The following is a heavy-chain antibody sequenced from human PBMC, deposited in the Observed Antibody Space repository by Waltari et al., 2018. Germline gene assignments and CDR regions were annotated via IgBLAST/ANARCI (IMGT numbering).Heavy chain of an antibody. CDR3: ARVFDSSQYYYGSDY. D-gene: IGHD3-22*01. CDR2: IDAYNVNT. CDR1: GYTFSNYG. J-gene: IGHJ4*02. Sequence: QVQLVQSGTEVKKPGASVKVSCKASGYTFSNYGGSWVRQAPGQGLEWVGWIDAYNVNTHAAPKLHGRVTMTTDTSTTTAYLELRSLTSDDTAVYYCARVFDSSQYYYGSDYWGQGTLVTVSS. V-gene: IGHV1-18*01.